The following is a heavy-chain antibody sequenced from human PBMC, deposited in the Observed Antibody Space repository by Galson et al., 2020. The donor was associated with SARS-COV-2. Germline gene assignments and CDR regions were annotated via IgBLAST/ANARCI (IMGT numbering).Heavy chain of an antibody. CDR3: ARGITIFGVVDCMDV. D-gene: IGHD3-3*01. CDR1: GGSISSYY. J-gene: IGHJ6*03. Sequence: SETLSLTCTVSGGSISSYYRSWIRQPPGKGLEWIGYIYYSGSTNYNPSLKSRVTISVDTSKNQFSLKLSSVTAADTAVYYCARGITIFGVVDCMDVWGKGTTVTVSS. CDR2: IYYSGST. V-gene: IGHV4-59*01.